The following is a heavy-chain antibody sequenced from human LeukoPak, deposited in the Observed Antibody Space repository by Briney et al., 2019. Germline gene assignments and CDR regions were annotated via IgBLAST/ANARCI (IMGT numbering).Heavy chain of an antibody. CDR2: ISSSSSYI. CDR1: GFTFSSYS. D-gene: IGHD4-23*01. CDR3: AKDLDYGGNSEDYAFDI. V-gene: IGHV3-21*01. Sequence: GGSLRLSCAASGFTFSSYSMNWVRRAPGKGLEWVSSISSSSSYIYYADSVKGRFTISRDNSKNTLYLQMNSLRAEDTAVYYCAKDLDYGGNSEDYAFDIWGQGTMVTVSS. J-gene: IGHJ3*02.